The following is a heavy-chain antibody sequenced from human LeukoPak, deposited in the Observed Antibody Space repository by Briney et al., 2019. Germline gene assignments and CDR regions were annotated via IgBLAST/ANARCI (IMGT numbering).Heavy chain of an antibody. Sequence: GGSLRLSCAASGFTFSSYAMSWVRQAPGKGLEWVSVTYSGDTTYYADSVKGRFTISRDNSKNTLYLQMNSLRAEDTAVYFCARDMAVWGKGTTVTVSS. CDR1: GFTFSSYA. CDR2: TYSGDTT. CDR3: ARDMAV. V-gene: IGHV3-53*01. J-gene: IGHJ6*04.